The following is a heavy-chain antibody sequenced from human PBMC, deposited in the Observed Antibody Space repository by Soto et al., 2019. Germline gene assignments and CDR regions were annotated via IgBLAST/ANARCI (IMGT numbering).Heavy chain of an antibody. CDR1: GFTFSSYA. D-gene: IGHD5-12*01. CDR3: VREGRGSFDF. V-gene: IGHV3-23*01. J-gene: IGHJ3*01. Sequence: GGPLTLSCAASGFTFSSYAMSLGSQAPGKGLEWVSVISGRGDSTYYADSVQGRFTISRDNSKNTLSLQMSSLTADDTAIYYCVREGRGSFDFWGRGTMVTVSS. CDR2: ISGRGDST.